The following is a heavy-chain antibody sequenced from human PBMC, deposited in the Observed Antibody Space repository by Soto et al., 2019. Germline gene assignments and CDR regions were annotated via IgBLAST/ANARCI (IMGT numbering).Heavy chain of an antibody. V-gene: IGHV3-30*18. CDR3: AKDLPGSGSYTSDY. CDR2: ISYDGSNK. D-gene: IGHD3-10*01. CDR1: GFTFSSYG. J-gene: IGHJ4*02. Sequence: GGSLRRSCAASGFTFSSYGMHWVRQAPGKGLEWVAVISYDGSNKYYADSVKGRFTISRDNSKNTLYLQMNSLRAEDTAVYYCAKDLPGSGSYTSDYWGQGTLVTVSS.